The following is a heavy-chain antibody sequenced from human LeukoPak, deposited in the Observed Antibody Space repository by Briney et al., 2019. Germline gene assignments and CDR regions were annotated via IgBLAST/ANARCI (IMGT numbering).Heavy chain of an antibody. D-gene: IGHD5-18*01. CDR2: IYHSGRT. J-gene: IGHJ4*02. CDR1: GGSISSGNYA. V-gene: IGHV4-30-2*01. Sequence: NPSQTLSLTCAVSGGSISSGNYAWSWIRQPPGMGLAWIGYIYHSGRTFYNPSLESRVTISVDTSKNQISLEVTSVTAADTAVYYCARDGGYGHYVYWGRGTLVTVSS. CDR3: ARDGGYGHYVY.